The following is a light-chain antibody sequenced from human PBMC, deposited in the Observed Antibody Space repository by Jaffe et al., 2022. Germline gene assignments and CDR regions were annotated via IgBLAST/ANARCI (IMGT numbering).Light chain of an antibody. CDR1: QSVLYSSDNKNY. V-gene: IGKV4-1*01. Sequence: DIVMTQSPDSLAVSLGERATINCRSSQSVLYSSDNKNYLAWYQQKPGQPPKLLIYWASTRESGVPDRFSGSGSGTDFTLTISSLQAEDVAVYYCQQYYSTPFFFGLGTKLEIK. CDR2: WAS. CDR3: QQYYSTPFF. J-gene: IGKJ2*01.